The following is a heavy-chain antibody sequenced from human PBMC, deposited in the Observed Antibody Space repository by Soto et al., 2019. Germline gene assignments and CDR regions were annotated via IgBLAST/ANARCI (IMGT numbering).Heavy chain of an antibody. J-gene: IGHJ4*02. D-gene: IGHD3-22*01. CDR2: IFYSGRS. CDR1: GYSISSGNL. Sequence: SETLSLTCAVSGYSISSGNLWGWIRQAPGKGLEWIGHIFYSGRSYYNPSLKSRITMSVDTSKNQFSLKLSSVTAVDTAVYYCARPFYDSSGYYRSLFDYWGQGTLVTVSS. V-gene: IGHV4-28*01. CDR3: ARPFYDSSGYYRSLFDY.